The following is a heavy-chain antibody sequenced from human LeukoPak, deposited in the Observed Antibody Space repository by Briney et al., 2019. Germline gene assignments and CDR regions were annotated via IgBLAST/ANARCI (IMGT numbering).Heavy chain of an antibody. V-gene: IGHV3-23*01. CDR2: VDGSGGSK. Sequence: GGSLRLSCAASGFTFSDYYMSWVRQAPRKGLEWVSAVDGSGGSKYYADSVKGRFTISRDNSKNTVYLQMNSLRADDTAVYYCAKPIVPSAISGAAFDIWGQGTMVTVSS. D-gene: IGHD2-2*02. J-gene: IGHJ3*02. CDR1: GFTFSDYY. CDR3: AKPIVPSAISGAAFDI.